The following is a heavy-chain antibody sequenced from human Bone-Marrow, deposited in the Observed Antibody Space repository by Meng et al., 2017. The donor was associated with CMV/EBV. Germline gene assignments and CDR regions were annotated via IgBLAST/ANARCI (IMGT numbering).Heavy chain of an antibody. D-gene: IGHD4-11*01. V-gene: IGHV3-9*01. J-gene: IGHJ6*02. CDR3: ASDISPWRSNGGYYYYGMDV. CDR1: GFTFGDYA. Sequence: SLKISCAASGFTFGDYAMHWVRQAPGKGLEWVSGISWNSGSIGYADSVKGRFTISRDNAKNSLYLQMNSLRAEDTAVYYCASDISPWRSNGGYYYYGMDVWGQGPTVTVSS. CDR2: ISWNSGSI.